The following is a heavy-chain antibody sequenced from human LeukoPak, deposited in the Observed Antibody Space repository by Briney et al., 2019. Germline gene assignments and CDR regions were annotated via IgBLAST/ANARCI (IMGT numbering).Heavy chain of an antibody. CDR2: IYHSGSP. CDR1: DVAVNSYY. CDR3: ARVIPIFGVGFDY. Sequence: SETLSLTCTVSDVAVNSYYWTWIRQPPGKRLECLGNIYHSGSPNYNPSLKSRVTMSVETSKNQFSLNLRSVTAADTAVYYCARVIPIFGVGFDYWGQGILVTVSS. D-gene: IGHD3-3*01. J-gene: IGHJ4*02. V-gene: IGHV4-59*02.